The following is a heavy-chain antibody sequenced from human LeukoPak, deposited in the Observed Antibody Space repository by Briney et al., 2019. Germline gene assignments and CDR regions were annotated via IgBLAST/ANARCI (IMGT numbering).Heavy chain of an antibody. V-gene: IGHV3-30*02. D-gene: IGHD6-13*01. Sequence: GGSLRLSCAASGFTFSNYGMFWVRQAPGQGLEWVAIIQYDGSKEYYADSVKGRFTISRDNSKNMVYLQMNSLRAEDTAVYYCAKDEYGSSSYYFDYWGQGTLVTVSS. J-gene: IGHJ4*02. CDR2: IQYDGSKE. CDR1: GFTFSNYG. CDR3: AKDEYGSSSYYFDY.